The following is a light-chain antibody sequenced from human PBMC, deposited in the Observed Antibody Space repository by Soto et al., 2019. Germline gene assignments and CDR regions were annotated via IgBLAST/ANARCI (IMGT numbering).Light chain of an antibody. Sequence: QSVLTQPASVSGSPGQSITISCTGTSSDVGGYNYVSWYQQHPGKAPKLMIYEVSNRPSGVSNRFSGSKSGNTASLTISWLQAEDEADYCCRSYTSSSTLVVFGGGTKLTVL. J-gene: IGLJ2*01. CDR2: EVS. V-gene: IGLV2-14*01. CDR3: RSYTSSSTLVV. CDR1: SSDVGGYNY.